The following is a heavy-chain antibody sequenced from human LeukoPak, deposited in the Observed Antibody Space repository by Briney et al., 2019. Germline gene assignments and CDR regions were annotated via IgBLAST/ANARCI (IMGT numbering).Heavy chain of an antibody. V-gene: IGHV4-34*01. D-gene: IGHD3-10*01. CDR2: INHSGST. J-gene: IGHJ4*02. CDR3: AVGYYYGSGSCLDY. CDR1: GGSFSGYY. Sequence: PSETLSLTCAVYGGSFSGYYWSWIRQPPGKGLEWIGEINHSGSTNYNPSLKSRVTISVDTSKNQFSLKLSSVTAADTAEYYCAVGYYYGSGSCLDYWGQGTLVTVSS.